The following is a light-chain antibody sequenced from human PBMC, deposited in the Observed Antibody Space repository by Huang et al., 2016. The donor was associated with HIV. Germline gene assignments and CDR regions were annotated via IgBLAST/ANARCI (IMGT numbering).Light chain of an antibody. CDR3: QQSYSLPLYT. Sequence: DIQMTQSPSSLSASVGDRVTITCRASENVNRYLNWYQHKPGMGPKLLISAASTLQSGVPSRFSGSGSGTDFTLTITRLQPEDVAVYFCQQSYSLPLYTFGQGTKLEI. CDR2: AAS. CDR1: ENVNRY. J-gene: IGKJ2*01. V-gene: IGKV1-39*01.